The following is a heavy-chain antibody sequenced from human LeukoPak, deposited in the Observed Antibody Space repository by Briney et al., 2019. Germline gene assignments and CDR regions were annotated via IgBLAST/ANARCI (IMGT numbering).Heavy chain of an antibody. Sequence: PGGSLRLSCAASGFTFSSYDMHWVRQATGKGLEWVSATGTAGDTYYPGSVKGRFTISRENAKNSLYLQMNSLRAGDTAVYYCARAPGSGSYYMDYWGQGTLVTVSS. CDR3: ARAPGSGSYYMDY. CDR1: GFTFSSYD. J-gene: IGHJ4*02. CDR2: TGTAGDT. V-gene: IGHV3-13*04. D-gene: IGHD3-10*01.